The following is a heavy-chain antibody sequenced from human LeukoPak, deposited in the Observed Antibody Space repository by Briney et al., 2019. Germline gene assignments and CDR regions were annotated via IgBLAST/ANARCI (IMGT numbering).Heavy chain of an antibody. CDR3: ARGEDNRLPAH. J-gene: IGHJ4*02. Sequence: PSETLSLKCTVSGGSISSYYWSWIRQPPGKGLEWIGYIYYSGSTNYNPSLKSRVTISVDTSKNQFSLKLSSVTAADTAVYYCARGEDNRLPAHWGQGSLVTVSS. CDR2: IYYSGST. D-gene: IGHD5-12*01. CDR1: GGSISSYY. V-gene: IGHV4-59*01.